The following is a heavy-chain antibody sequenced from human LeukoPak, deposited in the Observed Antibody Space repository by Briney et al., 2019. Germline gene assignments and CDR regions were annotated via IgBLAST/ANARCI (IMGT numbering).Heavy chain of an antibody. CDR3: ARYSYGYGDY. CDR2: INHSGST. V-gene: IGHV4-34*01. CDR1: GGSFSGYY. D-gene: IGHD5-18*01. Sequence: SETLSLTCAVYGGSFSGYYWSWIRQPPGKGLEWIGEINHSGSTNYNPSLKSRVTISVDTSKNQFSLKPSSVTAADTAVYYCARYSYGYGDYWGQGTLVTVSS. J-gene: IGHJ4*02.